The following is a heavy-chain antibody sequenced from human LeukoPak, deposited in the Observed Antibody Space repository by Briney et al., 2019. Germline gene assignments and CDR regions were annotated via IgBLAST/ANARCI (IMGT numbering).Heavy chain of an antibody. CDR3: ATPGRGLVSFDY. J-gene: IGHJ4*02. CDR2: FDPEDGET. D-gene: IGHD6-19*01. Sequence: ASVKVSCKVSGYTLTELSMHWVGQAPGKGLEWMGGFDPEDGETIYAQKFQGRVTMTEDTSTDTAYMELSSLRSEDTAVYYCATPGRGLVSFDYWGQGTLVTVSS. CDR1: GYTLTELS. V-gene: IGHV1-24*01.